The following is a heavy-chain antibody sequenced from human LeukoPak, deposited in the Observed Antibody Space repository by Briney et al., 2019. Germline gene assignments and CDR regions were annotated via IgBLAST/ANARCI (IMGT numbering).Heavy chain of an antibody. Sequence: SQTLSLTCTVSGGSISSGGYYWSWIRQPAGKGLEWIGRIYTSGSTNYNPSLKSRVTMSVDTSKNQFSLKLSSVTAADTAVYYCARGGGYHTLDYWGQGTLVTVSS. J-gene: IGHJ4*02. CDR2: IYTSGST. CDR3: ARGGGYHTLDY. D-gene: IGHD5-12*01. CDR1: GGSISSGGYY. V-gene: IGHV4-61*02.